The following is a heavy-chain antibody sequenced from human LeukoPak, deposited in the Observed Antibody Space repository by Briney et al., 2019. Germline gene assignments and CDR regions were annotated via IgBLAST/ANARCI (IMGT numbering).Heavy chain of an antibody. J-gene: IGHJ4*02. CDR3: VRGVSSGFDS. Sequence: GASVKVSCKTSGYTFTDYYIHWLRQAPGQGLEWMGWINPNSGGTTSGGTSSAQKFQDRVTVTRDTSISTAYMELSTLKSDDTAIYYYVRGVSSGFDSWGQGTLVTVPS. D-gene: IGHD6-19*01. CDR2: INPNSGGTTSGGT. CDR1: GYTFTDYY. V-gene: IGHV1-2*02.